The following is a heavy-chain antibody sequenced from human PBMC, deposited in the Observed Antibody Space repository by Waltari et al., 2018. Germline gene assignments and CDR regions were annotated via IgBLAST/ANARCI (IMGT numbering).Heavy chain of an antibody. D-gene: IGHD1-26*01. J-gene: IGHJ3*01. Sequence: QVQLQESGPGLVKPSETLSLTFAVSGYSISSNYYWGWTRQPPGKGLEWIATIYHSGTSYYNPSLKSRATISVDTSKNQFSLRLSSVTSADTAMYYCAKAVGAIGAFDLWGQGTMVGVSS. V-gene: IGHV4-38-2*01. CDR1: GYSISSNYY. CDR3: AKAVGAIGAFDL. CDR2: IYHSGTS.